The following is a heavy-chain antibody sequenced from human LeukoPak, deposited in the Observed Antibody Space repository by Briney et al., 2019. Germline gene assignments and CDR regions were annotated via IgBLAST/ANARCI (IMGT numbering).Heavy chain of an antibody. V-gene: IGHV4-4*07. Sequence: KPSETLSLTCTVSGGSISGYYWTWIRQPAGKGLEWIGRIHPSGTTNHNPSLKSRVIMSLDMSNNQFSLKVRSVTAADTAVYYCARETEVPGGRSWDFWGQGTLVTVSS. CDR1: GGSISGYY. D-gene: IGHD6-19*01. J-gene: IGHJ4*02. CDR2: IHPSGTT. CDR3: ARETEVPGGRSWDF.